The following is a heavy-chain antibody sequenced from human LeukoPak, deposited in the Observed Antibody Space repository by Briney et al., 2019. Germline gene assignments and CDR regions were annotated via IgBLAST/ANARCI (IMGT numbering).Heavy chain of an antibody. V-gene: IGHV4-31*03. CDR2: IYYSGST. Sequence: SETLSLTCTVSGGSISSGGYYWSWIRQHPGKGLEWIGYIYYSGSTYYNPSLKSRVTISVDTSKNQFSLKLSSVTAADPAVYYWAGGGASWWLYFDYWGQGTLVTVSS. CDR1: GGSISSGGYY. J-gene: IGHJ4*02. CDR3: AGGGASWWLYFDY. D-gene: IGHD2-15*01.